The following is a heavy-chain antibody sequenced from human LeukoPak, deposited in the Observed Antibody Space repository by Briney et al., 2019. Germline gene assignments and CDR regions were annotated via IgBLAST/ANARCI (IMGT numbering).Heavy chain of an antibody. V-gene: IGHV3-23*01. J-gene: IGHJ4*02. D-gene: IGHD3-10*01. Sequence: GGSLRLSCAASGFTFSSYAMTWVRQAPGKGLEWVSSISSSGGSTYYADSVRGRFTISRDNSKNTLYLQMNSLRAEDTAIYYCAKDLVTGSLDYWGQGTLVTVSS. CDR2: ISSSGGST. CDR3: AKDLVTGSLDY. CDR1: GFTFSSYA.